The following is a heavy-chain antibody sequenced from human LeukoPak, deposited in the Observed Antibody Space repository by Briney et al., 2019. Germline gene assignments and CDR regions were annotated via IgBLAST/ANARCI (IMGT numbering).Heavy chain of an antibody. Sequence: RTSETLSLTCTVSGGSISSYYWSWIRQPPGKGLEWIGYIYYSGSTNYNPSLKSRVTISVDTSKNQFSLKLSSVTAADTAVYYCARGGIAIDYWGQGTLVTVSS. CDR1: GGSISSYY. J-gene: IGHJ4*02. CDR3: ARGGIAIDY. CDR2: IYYSGST. D-gene: IGHD6-13*01. V-gene: IGHV4-59*08.